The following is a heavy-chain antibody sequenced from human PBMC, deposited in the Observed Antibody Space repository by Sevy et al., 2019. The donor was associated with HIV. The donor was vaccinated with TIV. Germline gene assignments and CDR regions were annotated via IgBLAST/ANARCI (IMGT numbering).Heavy chain of an antibody. V-gene: IGHV4-4*02. D-gene: IGHD2-2*01. CDR2: IYHSGST. CDR3: AREGCSSTSCYGGNWFDP. J-gene: IGHJ5*02. CDR1: GGSISSSNW. Sequence: TLSLTCAVSGGSISSSNWWSWVRQPPGKGLEWIGEIYHSGSTNYNPSLKSRVTISVDKSKNQFSLKLSSVTAADTAVYYCAREGCSSTSCYGGNWFDPWGQGTLVTVSS.